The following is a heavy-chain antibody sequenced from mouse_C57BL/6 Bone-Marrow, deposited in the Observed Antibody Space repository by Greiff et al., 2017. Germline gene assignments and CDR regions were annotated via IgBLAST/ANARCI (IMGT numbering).Heavy chain of an antibody. D-gene: IGHD4-1*01. CDR3: ARRNWEGFAY. CDR1: GYTFTSYW. V-gene: IGHV1-59*01. CDR2: IDPSDSYT. J-gene: IGHJ3*01. Sequence: QVQLQQPGAELVRPGTSVKLSCKASGYTFTSYWMHWVKQRPGQGLEWIGVIDPSDSYTNYNQKFKGKATLTVDTSSSTAYMQLSSLTSEDSAVXYCARRNWEGFAYWGQGTLVTVSA.